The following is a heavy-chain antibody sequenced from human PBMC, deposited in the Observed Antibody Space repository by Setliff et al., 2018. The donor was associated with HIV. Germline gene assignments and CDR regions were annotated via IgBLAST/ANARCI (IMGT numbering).Heavy chain of an antibody. Sequence: PGGSLRLSCAASGFIFDDYAMHWVRQAPGKGLEWVSGINWNSGSRAYADSVKDRFTITRDNAKKFVYLEMSSLTVEDSAVYYCARNFDFWSGYLDYWGQGTLVTVSS. CDR3: ARNFDFWSGYLDY. CDR2: INWNSGSR. D-gene: IGHD3-3*01. J-gene: IGHJ4*02. V-gene: IGHV3-9*01. CDR1: GFIFDDYA.